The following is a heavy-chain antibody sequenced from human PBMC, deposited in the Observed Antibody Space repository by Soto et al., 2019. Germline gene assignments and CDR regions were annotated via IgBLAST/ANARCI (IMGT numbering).Heavy chain of an antibody. V-gene: IGHV1-69*01. CDR1: GGTFSSYA. CDR2: IIPIFGTA. CDR3: ARAKTYDFWSGYYFDY. D-gene: IGHD3-3*01. Sequence: QVQLVQSGAEVKKPGSSVKVSCKASGGTFSSYAISWVRQAPGQGLEWMGGIIPIFGTANYAQKFQGRVTITADESTSTAYMELGSLSSEDTAVYYCARAKTYDFWSGYYFDYWGQGTLVTVSS. J-gene: IGHJ4*02.